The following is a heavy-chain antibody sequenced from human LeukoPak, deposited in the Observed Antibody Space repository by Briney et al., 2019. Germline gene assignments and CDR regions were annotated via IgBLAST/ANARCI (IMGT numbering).Heavy chain of an antibody. J-gene: IGHJ4*02. V-gene: IGHV1-24*01. CDR1: GYTLTKLS. D-gene: IGHD2-15*01. CDR3: ATVVSGGSSPLAFDY. Sequence: ASVKVSCKVSGYTLTKLSMHWVRQAPGKGLEWMGGFDLEGGETIYAQKFQGRVTMTEDTSTDTAYMELSSLRSEDTAGYYCATVVSGGSSPLAFDYWGQGTLVTVSS. CDR2: FDLEGGET.